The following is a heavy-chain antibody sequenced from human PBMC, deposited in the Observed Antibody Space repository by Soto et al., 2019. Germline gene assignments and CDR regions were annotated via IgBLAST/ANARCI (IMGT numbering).Heavy chain of an antibody. CDR3: ASSHDYGDYHNWFDP. Sequence: QVQLVQSGAEVQKPGSSVKVSCKASGGTFSSYAITWVRQAPGQGLEWMGGIIPIFGTANYAQKFQGRVTITADESTSTAYMELSSLRSEDTAVYYCASSHDYGDYHNWFDPWGQGTLVTVSS. D-gene: IGHD4-17*01. CDR2: IIPIFGTA. J-gene: IGHJ5*02. CDR1: GGTFSSYA. V-gene: IGHV1-69*01.